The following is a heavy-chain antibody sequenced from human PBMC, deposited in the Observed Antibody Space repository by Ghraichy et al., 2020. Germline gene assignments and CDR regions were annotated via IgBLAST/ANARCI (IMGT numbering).Heavy chain of an antibody. D-gene: IGHD6-13*01. Sequence: GGSLRLSCAASGFTFSSYAMSYVHQAPGKGLEWVSVISGSGGSTYYADSVKGRFTFSRDNSKNTLYLQMNSLRAEDTAVYYCARFAPYSNTWYKNPFDYWGQGTLVTVSS. J-gene: IGHJ4*02. V-gene: IGHV3-23*01. CDR2: ISGSGGST. CDR1: GFTFSSYA. CDR3: ARFAPYSNTWYKNPFDY.